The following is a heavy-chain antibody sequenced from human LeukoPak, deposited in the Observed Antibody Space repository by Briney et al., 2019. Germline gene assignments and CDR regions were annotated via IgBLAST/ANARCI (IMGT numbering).Heavy chain of an antibody. CDR1: GYTFTGYY. D-gene: IGHD3-9*01. CDR2: INPNSGGT. Sequence: ASVKVSCKASGYTFTGYYMHWVRQAPGQGLEWMGWINPNSGGTNYAQKFQGRVTMTRDTSISTAYMELSRLRSDDTAVYYCARGLRGVGRYFDWLLFEFDYWGQGTLVTVSS. V-gene: IGHV1-2*02. J-gene: IGHJ4*02. CDR3: ARGLRGVGRYFDWLLFEFDY.